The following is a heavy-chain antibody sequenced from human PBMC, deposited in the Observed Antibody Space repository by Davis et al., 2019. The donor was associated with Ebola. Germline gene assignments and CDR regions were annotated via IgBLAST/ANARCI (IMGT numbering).Heavy chain of an antibody. CDR1: GGSISSYY. V-gene: IGHV4-59*08. J-gene: IGHJ6*02. D-gene: IGHD5-18*01. CDR3: ARFAVRYSYGYSDYYYGMDV. Sequence: MPGGSLRLSCTVSGGSISSYYWSWIRQPPGKGLAWIGYIYYSGSTNYNPSLKSRVTISVDTSKNQFSLKLSSVTAADTAVYYCARFAVRYSYGYSDYYYGMDVWGQGTTVTVSS. CDR2: IYYSGST.